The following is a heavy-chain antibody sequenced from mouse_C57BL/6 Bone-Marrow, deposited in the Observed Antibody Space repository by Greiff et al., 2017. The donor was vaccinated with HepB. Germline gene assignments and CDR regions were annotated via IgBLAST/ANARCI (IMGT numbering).Heavy chain of an antibody. CDR3: ARYPITTVVATDYFDY. D-gene: IGHD1-1*01. Sequence: QVQLQQSGAELVRPGSSVKLSCKASGYTFTSYWMHWVKQRPIQGLEWIGNIDPSDSETHYNQKFKDKATLTVDKSSSTAYMQLSSLTSEDSAVYYCARYPITTVVATDYFDYWGQGTTLTVSS. V-gene: IGHV1-52*01. CDR2: IDPSDSET. J-gene: IGHJ2*01. CDR1: GYTFTSYW.